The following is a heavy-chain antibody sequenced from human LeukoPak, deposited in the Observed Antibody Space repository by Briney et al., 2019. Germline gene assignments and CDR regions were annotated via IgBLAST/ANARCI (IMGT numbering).Heavy chain of an antibody. J-gene: IGHJ6*02. CDR3: AKERSYDILTVLSFYYYYGMDV. V-gene: IGHV3-30*18. CDR1: GFTFSSYG. Sequence: GGSLRLSCAASGFTFSSYGMHWVRQAPGKGPEWVALISHDGSSKYYADSVKGRFTISRDNSKNTLYLQMSSLRAEDTAVYYCAKERSYDILTVLSFYYYYGMDVWGQGTTVTVSS. D-gene: IGHD3-9*01. CDR2: ISHDGSSK.